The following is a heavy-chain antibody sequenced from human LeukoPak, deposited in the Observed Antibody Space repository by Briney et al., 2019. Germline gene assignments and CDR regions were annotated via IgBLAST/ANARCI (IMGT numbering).Heavy chain of an antibody. D-gene: IGHD1-7*01. Sequence: PSETLSLTCTVSDGSISSYYWSWIRQPPGKGLEWIGYIYYSGSTNYNPSLKSRVTISVDTSKNQFSLKLNSVTAADTAVYYCARGGWELFDYWGQGTLVTVSS. CDR3: ARGGWELFDY. V-gene: IGHV4-59*01. J-gene: IGHJ4*02. CDR2: IYYSGST. CDR1: DGSISSYY.